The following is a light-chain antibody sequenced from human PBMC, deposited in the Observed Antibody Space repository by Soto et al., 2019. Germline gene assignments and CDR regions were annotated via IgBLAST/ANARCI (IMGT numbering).Light chain of an antibody. J-gene: IGLJ1*01. CDR2: DVT. CDR3: CSYAGSYV. CDR1: TSDVGAVKY. Sequence: QSVLTQPRSVSGSPGQSVTISCSGATSDVGAVKYVSWYQHHPGKAPKVMIYDVTKRPSGVPDRFSGSKSGNTASLTISGLQADDEADYYCCSYAGSYVFGTGTKLTVL. V-gene: IGLV2-11*01.